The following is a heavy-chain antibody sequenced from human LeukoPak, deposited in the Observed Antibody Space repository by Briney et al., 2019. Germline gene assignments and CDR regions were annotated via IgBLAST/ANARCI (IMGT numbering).Heavy chain of an antibody. CDR2: NFFHDGTT. D-gene: IGHD3-10*01. V-gene: IGHV1-46*02. Sequence: ASVKVSCTTSGYSFNSHHVHWVRQAPGQGLEWMGINFFHDGTTSNTQKFPSRLTMTRDTSTSTVYMELSSLRSEDTAVYYCARDSGNYHYDMDVWGQGTTVIVSS. CDR1: GYSFNSHH. CDR3: ARDSGNYHYDMDV. J-gene: IGHJ6*02.